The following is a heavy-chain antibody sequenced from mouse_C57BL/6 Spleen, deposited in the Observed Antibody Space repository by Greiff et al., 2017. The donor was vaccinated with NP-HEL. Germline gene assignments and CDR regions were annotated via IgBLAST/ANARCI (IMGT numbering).Heavy chain of an antibody. CDR1: GYTFTSYW. D-gene: IGHD1-1*01. V-gene: IGHV1-59*01. J-gene: IGHJ2*01. Sequence: QVQLQQPGAELVRPGTSVKLSCKASGYTFTSYWMHWVKQRPGQGLEWIGVIDPSDSYTNYNQKFKGKATLTVDTSSSTAYMQLSSLTSEDSAVYYCARYGYYGYWGQGTTLTVSS. CDR2: IDPSDSYT. CDR3: ARYGYYGY.